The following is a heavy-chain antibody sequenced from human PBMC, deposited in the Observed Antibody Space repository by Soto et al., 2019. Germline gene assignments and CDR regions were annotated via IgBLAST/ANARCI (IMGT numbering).Heavy chain of an antibody. Sequence: QLQLQESGSGLVKPSQTLSLTCTVSGGSISSGGYSWTWIRQSPGKGLEWIGYTYQSGSAFYNPSLKCRVTISVDRSKNQFSLNLTSVTAADTAVYYCARDYYGMDVWCQGTTVTVSS. CDR2: TYQSGSA. J-gene: IGHJ6*02. V-gene: IGHV4-30-2*06. CDR3: ARDYYGMDV. CDR1: GGSISSGGYS.